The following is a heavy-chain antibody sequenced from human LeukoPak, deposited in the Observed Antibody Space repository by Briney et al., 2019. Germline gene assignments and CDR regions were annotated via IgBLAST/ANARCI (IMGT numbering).Heavy chain of an antibody. CDR1: GGSISSYY. Sequence: PSETLSLTCTVSGGSISSYYWSWIRQPPGKGLEWIGYIYYSGSTNYNPSLKSRVTISVDTSKNQFSLKLSSVTATDTAVYYCARGPGDSSGYEFDYWGQGTLVTVSS. D-gene: IGHD3-22*01. V-gene: IGHV4-59*01. CDR3: ARGPGDSSGYEFDY. CDR2: IYYSGST. J-gene: IGHJ4*02.